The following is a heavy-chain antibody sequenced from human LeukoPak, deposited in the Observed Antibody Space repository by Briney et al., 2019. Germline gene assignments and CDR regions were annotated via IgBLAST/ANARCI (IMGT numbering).Heavy chain of an antibody. J-gene: IGHJ4*02. CDR2: INSDGTTT. CDR1: GFTCTSDW. V-gene: IGHV3-74*01. CDR3: GREGEDSF. Sequence: PGGSLRLSCKASGFTCTSDWMHWARQAPGKGLVWVSGINSDGTTTSYADSVKGRFTISRDNAKNTLYLQMNSLSAEDTAVYYCGREGEDSFWGQGTLVTVSS. D-gene: IGHD3-22*01.